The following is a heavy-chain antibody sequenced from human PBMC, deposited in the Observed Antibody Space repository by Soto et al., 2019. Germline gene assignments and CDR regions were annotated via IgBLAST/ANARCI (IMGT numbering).Heavy chain of an antibody. CDR2: IYYSGST. D-gene: IGHD6-19*01. CDR3: ARDSRRGSGWSDRRSPTDGMDV. Sequence: QVQLQESGPGLVKPSETLSLTCTVSGGSISSYYWSWIRQPPGKGLEWIGYIYYSGSTNYNPSLKSRVTISVDTSKNQFSLKLSSVTAADTAVYYCARDSRRGSGWSDRRSPTDGMDVWGQGTTVTVSS. CDR1: GGSISSYY. V-gene: IGHV4-59*01. J-gene: IGHJ6*02.